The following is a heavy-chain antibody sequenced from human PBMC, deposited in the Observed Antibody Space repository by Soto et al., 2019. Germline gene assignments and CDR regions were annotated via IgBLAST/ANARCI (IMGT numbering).Heavy chain of an antibody. V-gene: IGHV4-39*01. J-gene: IGHJ4*02. CDR1: GDSINSDKYY. CDR2: IYFRGNT. Sequence: QLQLQESGPGLVKPSETLSLTCSVSGDSINSDKYYWGWIRQPPGKGLEWIGSIYFRGNTYYNPSLHTRVTISLDKSKSQFSLKLNSVTAADSAVYFCARLEGLATIPYYFDFWGQGALVTVSS. D-gene: IGHD3-9*01. CDR3: ARLEGLATIPYYFDF.